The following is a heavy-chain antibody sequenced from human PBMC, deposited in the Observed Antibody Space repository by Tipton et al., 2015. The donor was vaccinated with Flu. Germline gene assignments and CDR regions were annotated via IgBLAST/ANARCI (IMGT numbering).Heavy chain of an antibody. CDR1: GFTFGDYA. Sequence: SLRLSCTASGFTFGDYAMSWVRQAPGKGLEWVSGISWNSGSIGYADSVKGRFTISRDNAKNSLYLQMNSLRAEDTALYYCARYHDAFDIWGQGTMVTVSS. CDR2: ISWNSGSI. D-gene: IGHD1-14*01. V-gene: IGHV3-9*01. CDR3: ARYHDAFDI. J-gene: IGHJ3*02.